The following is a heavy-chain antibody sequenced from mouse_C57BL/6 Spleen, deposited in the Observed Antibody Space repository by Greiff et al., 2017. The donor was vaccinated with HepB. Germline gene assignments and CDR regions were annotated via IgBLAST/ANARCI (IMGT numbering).Heavy chain of an antibody. CDR3: ARFYGSSYKNYAMDY. CDR2: ISSGSSTI. D-gene: IGHD1-1*01. J-gene: IGHJ4*01. Sequence: EVMLVESGGGLVKPGGSLKLSCAASGFTFSDYGMHWVRQAPEKGLEWVAYISSGSSTIYYADTVKGRFTISRDNAKNTLFLQMTSLRSEDTAMYYCARFYGSSYKNYAMDYWGQGTSVTVSS. V-gene: IGHV5-17*01. CDR1: GFTFSDYG.